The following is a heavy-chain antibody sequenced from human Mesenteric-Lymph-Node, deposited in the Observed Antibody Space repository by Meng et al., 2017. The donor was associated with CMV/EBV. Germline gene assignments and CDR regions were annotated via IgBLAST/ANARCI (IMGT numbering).Heavy chain of an antibody. J-gene: IGHJ4*02. Sequence: GESLKISCAASGFTFNSYGFHWVRQAPGKGLEWVVVIAYDGSKKYYADSVKGRFTISRDNSKNTLDLQMSSLRAEDTAVYYCARAGYPRSWYGEGFDYWGQGTLVTVSS. CDR1: GFTFNSYG. V-gene: IGHV3-30*04. CDR2: IAYDGSKK. D-gene: IGHD6-13*01. CDR3: ARAGYPRSWYGEGFDY.